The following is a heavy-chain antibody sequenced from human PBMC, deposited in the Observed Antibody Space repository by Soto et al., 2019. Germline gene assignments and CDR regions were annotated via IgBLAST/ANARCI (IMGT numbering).Heavy chain of an antibody. V-gene: IGHV4-31*03. CDR1: GGSISSGGYY. D-gene: IGHD2-21*01. CDR3: ARQNVAPQSSYYGMDV. CDR2: IYYSGST. Sequence: QVQLQESGPELVKPSQTLSLTCTVSGGSISSGGYYWSWIRQHPGKGLEWTGYIYYSGSTYYNPSLKSRVTISIETSKNQFSLKLSSVTAADTAVYYCARQNVAPQSSYYGMDVWGQGTTVTVSS. J-gene: IGHJ6*02.